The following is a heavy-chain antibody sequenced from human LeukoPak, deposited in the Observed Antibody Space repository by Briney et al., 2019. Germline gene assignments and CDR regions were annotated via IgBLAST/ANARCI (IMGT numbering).Heavy chain of an antibody. CDR1: GGSFSGYY. Sequence: SETLSLTCAVYGGSFSGYYWSWIRQPPGKELEWIGEINHSGSTNYNPSLKSRVTISVDTSKNQFSLKLSSVTAADTAVYYCARGKGFVVVPADARRGSWFDPWGQGTLVTVSS. V-gene: IGHV4-34*01. J-gene: IGHJ5*02. D-gene: IGHD2-2*01. CDR2: INHSGST. CDR3: ARGKGFVVVPADARRGSWFDP.